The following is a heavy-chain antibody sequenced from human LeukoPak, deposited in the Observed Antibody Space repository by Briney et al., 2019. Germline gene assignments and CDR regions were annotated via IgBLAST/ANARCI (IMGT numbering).Heavy chain of an antibody. D-gene: IGHD5-18*01. CDR3: AREYSHGYYNY. J-gene: IGHJ4*02. CDR1: GGSISSHY. CDR2: IYYSGST. V-gene: IGHV4-59*11. Sequence: SETLSLTCTVSGGSISSHYWSWIRQPPGKGLEWIGYIYYSGSTNYNPSLKSRVTISVDTSKNQFSLKLSSVTAADTAVYYCAREYSHGYYNYWGQGTLVTVSS.